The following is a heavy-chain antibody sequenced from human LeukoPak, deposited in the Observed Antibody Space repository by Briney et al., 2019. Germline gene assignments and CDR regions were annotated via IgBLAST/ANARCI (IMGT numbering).Heavy chain of an antibody. CDR1: GFTFSSYS. CDR3: AREGAVIPAFDL. J-gene: IGHJ3*01. V-gene: IGHV3-21*01. CDR2: ISSSSSYI. D-gene: IGHD3-16*02. Sequence: GGSLRLSCAASGFTFSSYSMNWVRQAPGKGLEWVSSISSSSSYIYYADSVKGRFTISRDNAKNSLYLQMNSLRAEDTAVYYCAREGAVIPAFDLWGQGTMVTVSS.